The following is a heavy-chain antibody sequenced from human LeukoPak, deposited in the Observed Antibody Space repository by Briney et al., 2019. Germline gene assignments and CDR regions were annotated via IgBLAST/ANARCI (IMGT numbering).Heavy chain of an antibody. CDR2: IKAGNGDT. D-gene: IGHD2-21*02. CDR1: GYICTKYV. CDR3: ARDDCGDACYPGGY. J-gene: IGHJ1*01. V-gene: IGHV1-3*01. Sequence: GASVKVSCKASGYICTKYVVHWGRQAPGQRPEGMGWIKAGNGDTKYSQNFQDRLTITRDTSASTVCMELSSLTSEDTALYSCARDDCGDACYPGGYWGQGTLVTVSS.